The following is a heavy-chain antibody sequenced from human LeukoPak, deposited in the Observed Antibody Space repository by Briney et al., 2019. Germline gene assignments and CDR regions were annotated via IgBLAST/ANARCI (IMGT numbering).Heavy chain of an antibody. CDR1: GFTFTSSA. CDR3: AAPQGCSGWSFDY. V-gene: IGHV1-58*01. CDR2: IVVGSGNT. Sequence: GASVKVSCKASGFTFTSSAVQWVRQARGQRLEWIGWIVVGSGNTNYAQKFQERVTITRDMSTSTAYMELSSLRSEDTAVYYCAAPQGCSGWSFDYWGQGTLVTVSS. D-gene: IGHD6-19*01. J-gene: IGHJ4*02.